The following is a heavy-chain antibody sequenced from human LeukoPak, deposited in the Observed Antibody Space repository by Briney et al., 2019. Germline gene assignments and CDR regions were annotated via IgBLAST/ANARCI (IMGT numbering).Heavy chain of an antibody. CDR2: ISGSGGST. CDR1: EFTFSSYA. CDR3: AKDRRFGELLYSFDY. Sequence: GGSLRLSCAASEFTFSSYAMSWVRQAPGKGLEWVSAISGSGGSTYYADSVKGRFTISRDNSKNTLYLQMNSLRAEDTAVYYCAKDRRFGELLYSFDYWGQGTLVTVSS. V-gene: IGHV3-23*01. D-gene: IGHD3-10*01. J-gene: IGHJ4*02.